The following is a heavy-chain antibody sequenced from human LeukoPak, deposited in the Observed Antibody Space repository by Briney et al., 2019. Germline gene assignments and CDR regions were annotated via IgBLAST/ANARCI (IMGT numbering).Heavy chain of an antibody. J-gene: IGHJ5*02. CDR2: IYHSGST. CDR1: GYSISSGYY. D-gene: IGHD3-22*01. Sequence: PSETLSLTCTVSGYSISSGYYWGWIRQPPGKGLEWIGSIYHSGSTYYNPSLKSRVTISVDTSKNQFSLKLSSVTAADTAVYYCARAPTYYYDSSGHPTWFDPWGQGTLVTVSS. CDR3: ARAPTYYYDSSGHPTWFDP. V-gene: IGHV4-38-2*02.